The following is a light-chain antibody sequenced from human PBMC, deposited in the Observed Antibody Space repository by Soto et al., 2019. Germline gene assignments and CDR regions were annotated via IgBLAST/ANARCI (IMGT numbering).Light chain of an antibody. CDR1: QSVRSTY. CDR3: QQYGSSPYT. Sequence: EIVLTQSPGTLSLSPGDRATLSCRASQSVRSTYLDWYQQKPGQPPRLLIYGASSRATGIPDRFSGSGSGTDFTLTISSLEPEDFAVYYCQQYGSSPYTFGQGTKLEIK. CDR2: GAS. J-gene: IGKJ2*01. V-gene: IGKV3-20*01.